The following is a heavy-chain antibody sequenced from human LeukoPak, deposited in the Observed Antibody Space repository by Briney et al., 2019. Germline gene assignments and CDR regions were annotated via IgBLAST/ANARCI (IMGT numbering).Heavy chain of an antibody. V-gene: IGHV5-51*01. Sequence: GESLKISCKGSGYSFSTYWVAWVRQMPGKGLELMGIIYPGDSDTRYSPSFQGQVTIPADKSINTAYLQWNSLKASDTAMYYCARHGSYFDYWGQGALVTVSS. CDR3: ARHGSYFDY. CDR2: IYPGDSDT. J-gene: IGHJ4*02. CDR1: GYSFSTYW. D-gene: IGHD3-10*01.